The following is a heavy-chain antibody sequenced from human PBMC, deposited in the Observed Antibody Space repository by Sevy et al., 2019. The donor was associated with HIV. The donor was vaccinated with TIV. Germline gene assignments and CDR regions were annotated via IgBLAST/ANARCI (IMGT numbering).Heavy chain of an antibody. V-gene: IGHV3-23*01. D-gene: IGHD5-18*01. CDR2: ISGSGGST. CDR3: AKMDTAMLHYYGMDV. J-gene: IGHJ6*02. CDR1: GFTFSSYA. Sequence: GGSLRLSCAASGFTFSSYAMSWVRQAPGKGLEWVSAISGSGGSTYYADSVKGRFTMSRDNSKNTLYLQMNSLRAEDTAVYYCAKMDTAMLHYYGMDVWGQGTTVTVSS.